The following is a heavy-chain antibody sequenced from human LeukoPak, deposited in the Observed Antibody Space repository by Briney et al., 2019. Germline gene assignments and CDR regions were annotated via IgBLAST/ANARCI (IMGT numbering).Heavy chain of an antibody. D-gene: IGHD2-15*01. J-gene: IGHJ5*02. Sequence: SVKVSCKASGGTFSSYAISWVRQAPGQGLEWMGRIIPIFGIANYAQKFQGRVTITVDKSTSTAYMELSSLRSEDTAVYYCARVEGYCSGGSCYLDPWGQGTLVTVSS. V-gene: IGHV1-69*04. CDR3: ARVEGYCSGGSCYLDP. CDR2: IIPIFGIA. CDR1: GGTFSSYA.